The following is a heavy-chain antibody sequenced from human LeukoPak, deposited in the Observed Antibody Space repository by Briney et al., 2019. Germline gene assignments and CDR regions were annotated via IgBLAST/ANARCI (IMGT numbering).Heavy chain of an antibody. J-gene: IGHJ4*02. CDR2: IKEDGSET. Sequence: PGGSLRLSCAASGFTFKKYWMNWVRQVPGKGLECLANIKEDGSETYYAVSVKGRFTISRDNPKNLLFLQINSLRVEDTAVYYCARETPRRGETRDGYRWGQGTLVTVSS. D-gene: IGHD5-24*01. CDR1: GFTFKKYW. V-gene: IGHV3-7*01. CDR3: ARETPRRGETRDGYR.